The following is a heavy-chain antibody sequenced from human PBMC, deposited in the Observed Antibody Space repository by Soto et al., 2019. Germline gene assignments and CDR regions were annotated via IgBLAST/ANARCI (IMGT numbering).Heavy chain of an antibody. V-gene: IGHV5-10-1*01. J-gene: IGHJ6*02. CDR3: ARLRPKRRGPYDFWSGYYYYYYYGMDV. CDR1: GYSFTSYW. D-gene: IGHD3-3*01. Sequence: GESLNISCKGSGYSFTSYWISWVRQMPGKGLEWMGRIDPSDSYTNYSPSFQGHVTISADKSISTAYLQWSSLKASDTAMYYCARLRPKRRGPYDFWSGYYYYYYYGMDVWGQGTTVTVS. CDR2: IDPSDSYT.